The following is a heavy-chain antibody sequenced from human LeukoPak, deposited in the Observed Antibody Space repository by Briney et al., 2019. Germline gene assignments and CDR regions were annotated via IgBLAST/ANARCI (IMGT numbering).Heavy chain of an antibody. CDR2: IYANDDK. CDR1: GFSLSISGVG. V-gene: IGHV2-5*01. J-gene: IGHJ4*02. CDR3: VHVPRNFPYYFDY. Sequence: SGPTLVNPTQTLTLTCTISGFSLSISGVGVAWIRQPPGKALEWLALIYANDDKGYSPSLKSRLTITKDTSKSQVILTMTTMDPVDTATYYCVHVPRNFPYYFDYWGQGTLVTVST.